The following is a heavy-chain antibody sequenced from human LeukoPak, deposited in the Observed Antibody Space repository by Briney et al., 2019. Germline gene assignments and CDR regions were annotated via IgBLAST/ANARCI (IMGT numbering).Heavy chain of an antibody. D-gene: IGHD3-10*01. CDR2: LNTYNGNT. Sequence: ASVKVSCKASGYIFANYGFAWVRQAPGQGLEWIGWLNTYNGNTKYSQKLQGRVTVTTDTSTSTAYMELRSLASDDTAVYYCAREPISSGTYYPRSDYWGQGTLVTVSS. J-gene: IGHJ4*02. V-gene: IGHV1-18*01. CDR3: AREPISSGTYYPRSDY. CDR1: GYIFANYG.